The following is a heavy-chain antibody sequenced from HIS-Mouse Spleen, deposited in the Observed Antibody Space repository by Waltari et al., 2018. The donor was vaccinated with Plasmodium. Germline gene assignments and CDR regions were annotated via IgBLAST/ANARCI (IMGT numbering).Heavy chain of an antibody. D-gene: IGHD3-3*01. J-gene: IGHJ4*02. V-gene: IGHV3-30*18. Sequence: QVQLVESGGGVVQPGRSLRLSCAASGFTFSSSGMHWVRQAPGKGLEWVSVISYEGSNKYYADSVKGRFTISRDNSKNTLYLQMNSLRAEDTAVYYCAKEVLGYYDFWSRPDYWGQGTLVTVSS. CDR1: GFTFSSSG. CDR3: AKEVLGYYDFWSRPDY. CDR2: ISYEGSNK.